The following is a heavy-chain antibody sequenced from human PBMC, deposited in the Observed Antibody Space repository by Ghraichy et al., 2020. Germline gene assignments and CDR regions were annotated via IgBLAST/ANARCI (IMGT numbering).Heavy chain of an antibody. CDR2: IYTSGST. V-gene: IGHV4-4*07. D-gene: IGHD3-3*01. CDR3: ARVNTIFGVGMGWFDP. CDR1: GGSISSYY. J-gene: IGHJ5*02. Sequence: SETLSLTCTVSGGSISSYYWSWIRQPAGKGLEWIGRIYTSGSTNYNPSLKSRVTMSVDTSKNQFSLKLSSVTAADTAVYYCARVNTIFGVGMGWFDPWGQRTLVTVSS.